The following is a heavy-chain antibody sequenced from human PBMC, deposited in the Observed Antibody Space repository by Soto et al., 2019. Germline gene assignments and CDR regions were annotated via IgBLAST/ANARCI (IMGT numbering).Heavy chain of an antibody. D-gene: IGHD2-15*01. Sequence: SETLSLTCTVSGGSISSGSYYWGWIRQPPGKGLEWIGTIYYSGSTYYHPSLRSRVTLSVDTSKNQFSLKLTSVTAADTAVYYCARLEGYWSGGTCYRTSGWFDPWGQGNPVTVSS. V-gene: IGHV4-39*01. CDR3: ARLEGYWSGGTCYRTSGWFDP. J-gene: IGHJ5*02. CDR1: GGSISSGSYY. CDR2: IYYSGST.